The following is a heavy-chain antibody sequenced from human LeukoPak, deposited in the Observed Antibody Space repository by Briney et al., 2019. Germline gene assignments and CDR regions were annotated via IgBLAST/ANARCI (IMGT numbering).Heavy chain of an antibody. CDR3: ARDSGSFAQIGAFDI. Sequence: SETLSLTCAVYGGSFSGYYWSWIRQPPGKGLEWIGSIYHSGSTYYNPSLKSRVTISVDTSKNQFSLKLSSVTAADTAVYYCARDSGSFAQIGAFDIWGQGTMVTVSS. CDR2: IYHSGST. D-gene: IGHD1-26*01. J-gene: IGHJ3*02. V-gene: IGHV4-34*01. CDR1: GGSFSGYY.